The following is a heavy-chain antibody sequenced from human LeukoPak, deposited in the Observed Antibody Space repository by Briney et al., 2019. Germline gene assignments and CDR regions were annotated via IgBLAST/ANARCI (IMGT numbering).Heavy chain of an antibody. CDR1: GGSISSHY. J-gene: IGHJ5*02. V-gene: IGHV4-59*11. CDR2: IYYSGST. CDR3: ARDLWFDP. Sequence: SETLSLTCTVSGGSISSHYWSWIRQPPGKGLEWIGYIYYSGSTNYNPSLKSRVTISVDTSKNQFSLKLSSVTAADTAVYYCARDLWFDPWGQGTLVTVSS.